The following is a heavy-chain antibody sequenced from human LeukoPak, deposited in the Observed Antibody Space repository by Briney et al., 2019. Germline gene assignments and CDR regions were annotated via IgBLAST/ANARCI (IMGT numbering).Heavy chain of an antibody. CDR1: GFTFNNYR. CDR2: IKQDGSEI. J-gene: IGHJ6*02. V-gene: IGHV3-7*01. Sequence: GGSLKLSCTASGFTFNNYRMHWVRQAPGKGLEWVANIKQDGSEIYYVGSVKGRFTISRDNAKNSLYLQMNSLRAEDTAVYYCARSLDVWGQGTTVTVSS. CDR3: ARSLDV.